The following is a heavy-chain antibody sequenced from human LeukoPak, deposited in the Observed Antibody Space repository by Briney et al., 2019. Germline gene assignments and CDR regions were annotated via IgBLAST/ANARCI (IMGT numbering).Heavy chain of an antibody. Sequence: SETLSLTCTVSGYSISNGYYWGWIRQPPGKGLEFIGSVYHGGNTYYKASPKSRVTISVDTSKNQFSLKLSSVTAADTAVYYCASHRKEALPYYYYYYMDVWGKGTTVTISS. CDR1: GYSISNGYY. CDR2: VYHGGNT. CDR3: ASHRKEALPYYYYYYMDV. V-gene: IGHV4-38-2*02. J-gene: IGHJ6*03.